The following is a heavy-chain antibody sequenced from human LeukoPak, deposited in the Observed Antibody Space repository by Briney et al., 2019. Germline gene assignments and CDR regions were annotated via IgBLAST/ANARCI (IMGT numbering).Heavy chain of an antibody. CDR3: ARDNYYYYMDV. J-gene: IGHJ6*03. CDR1: GFTVSSNY. Sequence: GGSLRLSCAASGFTVSSNYMSWVRQAPGKGLEWVSVIYSGGSTYYADSVKGRFTISRDNSKNTLYLQMSSLRAEDTAVYYCARDNYYYYMDVWGKGTTVTVSS. V-gene: IGHV3-53*01. CDR2: IYSGGST.